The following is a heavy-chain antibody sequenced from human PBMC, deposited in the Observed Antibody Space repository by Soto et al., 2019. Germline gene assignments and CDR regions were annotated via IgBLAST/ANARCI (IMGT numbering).Heavy chain of an antibody. CDR1: GGSISSGDYY. CDR2: IYYSGST. D-gene: IGHD3-10*01. Sequence: SETLSLTCTVSGGSISSGDYYWSWIRQPPGKGLEWIGYIYYSGSTYYNPSLKSRVTISVDTSKNQFSLKLSSVTAADTAVYYCARGRTLGRLFGVGIFDYWGQGTLVTVSS. V-gene: IGHV4-30-4*01. CDR3: ARGRTLGRLFGVGIFDY. J-gene: IGHJ4*02.